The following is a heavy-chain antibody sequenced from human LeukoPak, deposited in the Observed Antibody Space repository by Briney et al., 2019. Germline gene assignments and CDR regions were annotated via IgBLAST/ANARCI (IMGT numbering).Heavy chain of an antibody. Sequence: SETLSLTCTVSGGSISSYYWSWIRQPPGKGLEWIGYIYYSGSTNYNPSLKSRATISVDTSKNQFSLKLSSVTAADTAVYYCARYSSGWYYFDYWGQGTLVTVSS. J-gene: IGHJ4*02. CDR2: IYYSGST. V-gene: IGHV4-59*01. CDR3: ARYSSGWYYFDY. D-gene: IGHD6-19*01. CDR1: GGSISSYY.